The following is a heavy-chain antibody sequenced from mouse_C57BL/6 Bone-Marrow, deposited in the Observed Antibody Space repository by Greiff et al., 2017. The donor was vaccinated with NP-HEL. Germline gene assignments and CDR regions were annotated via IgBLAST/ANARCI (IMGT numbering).Heavy chain of an antibody. J-gene: IGHJ2*01. Sequence: QVQLKESGAELAKPGASVKLSCKASGYTFTSYWMHWVKQRPGQGLEWIGYINPSSGYTKYNQKFKDKATLTADKSSNTAYMQLSSLTYEDSAVYYCERFSLLLLRQYYFDYGGQGTTLTVAS. CDR2: INPSSGYT. D-gene: IGHD1-2*01. V-gene: IGHV1-7*01. CDR1: GYTFTSYW. CDR3: ERFSLLLLRQYYFDY.